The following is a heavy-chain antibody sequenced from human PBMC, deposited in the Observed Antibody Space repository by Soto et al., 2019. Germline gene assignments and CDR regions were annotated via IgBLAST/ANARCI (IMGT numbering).Heavy chain of an antibody. V-gene: IGHV3-30-3*01. Sequence: QVQLVESGGGVVQPGRSLRLSCAASGFTFSSYAMHWVRQAPGKGLEWVAVISYDGSNKYYADSVKGRFTISRDNSKNTLYLQMNSLRAEDTAVYYCARDRGSYYGYYYYGRDVWGQGTTVTVSS. J-gene: IGHJ6*02. CDR1: GFTFSSYA. D-gene: IGHD1-26*01. CDR2: ISYDGSNK. CDR3: ARDRGSYYGYYYYGRDV.